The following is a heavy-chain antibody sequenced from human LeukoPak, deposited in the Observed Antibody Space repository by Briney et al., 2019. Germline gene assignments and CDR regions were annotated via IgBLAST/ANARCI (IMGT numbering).Heavy chain of an antibody. CDR2: ISGSGSYI. CDR1: GFTFSSYS. D-gene: IGHD3-16*02. CDR3: ARVPAGVIGMKDAFDI. Sequence: GGSLRLSCAASGFTFSSYSLNWVRQAPGKGLEWVSSISGSGSYIYYADSVKGRFTISRHNAKNSLYLQMNSLRAEDTAVYYCARVPAGVIGMKDAFDIWGQGTMVTVSS. J-gene: IGHJ3*02. V-gene: IGHV3-21*01.